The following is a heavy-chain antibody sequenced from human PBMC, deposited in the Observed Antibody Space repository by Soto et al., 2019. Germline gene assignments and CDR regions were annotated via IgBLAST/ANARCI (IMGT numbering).Heavy chain of an antibody. Sequence: QVQLQQWGAGLLKPSETLSLTCAVSGGPFNGFSWSWIRQTPGKGLEWIGDIFHSGSSNYNPSLESRVTFSIDTSKKQFSLRLKSVTAADAGVYFCTRVRQFTLSGLRAPFGSWGQGALVSVSS. CDR1: GGPFNGFS. D-gene: IGHD4-4*01. CDR2: IFHSGSS. J-gene: IGHJ4*02. V-gene: IGHV4-34*02. CDR3: TRVRQFTLSGLRAPFGS.